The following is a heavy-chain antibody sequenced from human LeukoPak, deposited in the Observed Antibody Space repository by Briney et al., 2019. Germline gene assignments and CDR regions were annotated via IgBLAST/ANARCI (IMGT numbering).Heavy chain of an antibody. CDR3: ARDVAYSAFDY. CDR2: RRPDGSEG. CDR1: GITFSNAW. V-gene: IGHV3-7*01. Sequence: GGSVSLVCTPAGITFSNAWMAWVRHAPGGGREWLASRRPDGSEGYYADSVRGRVTISRDNSKNSFYLQMSSLRAEDTGVFYCARDVAYSAFDYWGQGTLVTVSS. D-gene: IGHD2-21*01. J-gene: IGHJ4*02.